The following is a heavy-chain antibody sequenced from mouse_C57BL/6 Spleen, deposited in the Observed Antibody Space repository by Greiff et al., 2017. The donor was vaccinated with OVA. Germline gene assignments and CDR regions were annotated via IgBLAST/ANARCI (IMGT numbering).Heavy chain of an antibody. Sequence: QVQLQQPGAELVRPGSSVKLSCKASGYTFTSYWMDWVKQRPGQGLEWIGNIYPSASETHYNQKFKDKATLTVDKSSSTAYMQLSSLTSEDSAVYYCARWNYGSSPFAYWGQGTLVTVSA. J-gene: IGHJ3*01. V-gene: IGHV1-61*01. D-gene: IGHD1-1*01. CDR2: IYPSASET. CDR1: GYTFTSYW. CDR3: ARWNYGSSPFAY.